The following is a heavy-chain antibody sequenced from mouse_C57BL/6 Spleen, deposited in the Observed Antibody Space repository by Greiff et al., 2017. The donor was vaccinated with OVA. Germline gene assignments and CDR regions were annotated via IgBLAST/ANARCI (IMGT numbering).Heavy chain of an antibody. CDR3: ARGSGHFFDY. CDR1: GYTFTNYW. Sequence: QVQLQQSGAELVRPGTSVKMSCKASGYTFTNYWIGWAKQRPGHGLEWIGDIYPGGGYTNYNEKFKGKATLTADKSSSTAYMQFSSLTSEDSAIYYCARGSGHFFDYWGQGTTLTVSS. CDR2: IYPGGGYT. V-gene: IGHV1-63*01. J-gene: IGHJ2*01.